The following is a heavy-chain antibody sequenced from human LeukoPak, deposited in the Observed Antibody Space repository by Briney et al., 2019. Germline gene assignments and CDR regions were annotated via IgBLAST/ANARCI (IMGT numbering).Heavy chain of an antibody. CDR1: GGTFSSYA. CDR3: ARGPIAEWYVQNWFDP. V-gene: IGHV1-8*02. CDR2: MNPNSGNT. Sequence: GASVKVSCKASGGTFSSYAINWVRQATGQGLEWMGWMNPNSGNTGYAQKFQGRVTMTRNTSISTAYMELSSLRSEDTAVYYCARGPIAEWYVQNWFDPWGQGTLVTVSS. J-gene: IGHJ5*02. D-gene: IGHD3-3*01.